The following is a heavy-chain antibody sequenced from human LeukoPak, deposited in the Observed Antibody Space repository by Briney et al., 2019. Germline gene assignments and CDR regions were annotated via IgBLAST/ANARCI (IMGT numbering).Heavy chain of an antibody. J-gene: IGHJ4*02. CDR3: ARDPIRDTAMANYFDY. V-gene: IGHV3-21*01. Sequence: GGSLTLSCAASRFTSSSYSMNWVRQAPGKGQARVSPISSSNSYIYYADSVKGRFTISRDNAKNSLYLQMNSLRAEDTAVYYCARDPIRDTAMANYFDYWGQGTLVTVSS. CDR2: ISSSNSYI. CDR1: RFTSSSYS. D-gene: IGHD5-18*01.